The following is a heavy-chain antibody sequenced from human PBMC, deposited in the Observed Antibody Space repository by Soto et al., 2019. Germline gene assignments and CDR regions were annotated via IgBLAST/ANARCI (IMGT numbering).Heavy chain of an antibody. CDR3: ARRSNWFDP. V-gene: IGHV4-59*12. J-gene: IGHJ5*02. Sequence: PSETLSLTCTVSGGSMSGSYWSWIRQCPGKGLEWIAYIYYTGSPEYNPSLNSRVTISIDASKNQFSLKLSAVTAADTAVYYCARRSNWFDPWGQGTLVTVSS. CDR2: IYYTGSP. CDR1: GGSMSGSY.